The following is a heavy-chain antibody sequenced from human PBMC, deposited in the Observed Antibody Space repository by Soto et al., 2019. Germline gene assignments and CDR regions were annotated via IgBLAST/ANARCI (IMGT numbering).Heavy chain of an antibody. Sequence: GGSLRLSCAASGFTFSSYGMHWVRQAPGKGLEWVAVISYDGSNKYYADSVKGRFTISRDNSKNTLYLQMNSLRAEDTAVYYCAKSDWNDGAFDIWGQGTMVTVSS. CDR1: GFTFSSYG. CDR3: AKSDWNDGAFDI. J-gene: IGHJ3*02. V-gene: IGHV3-30*18. D-gene: IGHD1-1*01. CDR2: ISYDGSNK.